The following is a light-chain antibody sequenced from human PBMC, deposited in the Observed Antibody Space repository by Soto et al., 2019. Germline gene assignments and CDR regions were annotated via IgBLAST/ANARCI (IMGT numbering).Light chain of an antibody. J-gene: IGKJ1*01. V-gene: IGKV1-5*01. Sequence: DIQMTQSPSTLSASVGDRVTITCRASQSIRSLLAWYQQKPGKAPKVLIYDASSLESGVPSRFSGSGSGTEFTLTISSLQPDDFATYYCQQYNSYSEAFGQGTKVDIK. CDR1: QSIRSL. CDR2: DAS. CDR3: QQYNSYSEA.